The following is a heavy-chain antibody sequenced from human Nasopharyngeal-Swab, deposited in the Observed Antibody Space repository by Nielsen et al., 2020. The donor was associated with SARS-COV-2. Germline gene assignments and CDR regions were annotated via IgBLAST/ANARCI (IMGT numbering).Heavy chain of an antibody. CDR3: ARDNDEYGMDV. D-gene: IGHD1-1*01. Sequence: GGSLRLSCAASGFTVSSNHTSWVRQAPGKGLEWVSIIYSGGSTHYADSVKGRFTISRDNSKNTVHLQMKSLRAEDTAIYYCARDNDEYGMDVWGQGTTVTVSS. CDR1: GFTVSSNH. V-gene: IGHV3-53*01. CDR2: IYSGGST. J-gene: IGHJ6*02.